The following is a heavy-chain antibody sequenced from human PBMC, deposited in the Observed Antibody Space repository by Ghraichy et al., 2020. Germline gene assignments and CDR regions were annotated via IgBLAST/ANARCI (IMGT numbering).Heavy chain of an antibody. CDR1: GESFSGYY. Sequence: SETLSLTCAIYGESFSGYYWGWIRQPPGKGLEWIGEINHTGGTSYNPSLKSRVTLSVDTSNKQFSLKLTSVTAADTAVYGCARVNSGWNWYFDLWGRGTLVTVSS. D-gene: IGHD6-19*01. J-gene: IGHJ2*01. V-gene: IGHV4-34*01. CDR3: ARVNSGWNWYFDL. CDR2: INHTGGT.